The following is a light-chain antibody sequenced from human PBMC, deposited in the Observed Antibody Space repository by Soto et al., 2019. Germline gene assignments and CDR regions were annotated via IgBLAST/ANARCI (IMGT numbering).Light chain of an antibody. Sequence: DIQMAQSPSSVSASVGDRVTITCRASQDIGSWLAWYQQKPGKAPELLIYAASNLQGGVPSRFSGSGSGTDLTLTISSLQPEDFATYYCQQANNFPWTFGQGTKVDIK. J-gene: IGKJ1*01. V-gene: IGKV1-12*01. CDR3: QQANNFPWT. CDR1: QDIGSW. CDR2: AAS.